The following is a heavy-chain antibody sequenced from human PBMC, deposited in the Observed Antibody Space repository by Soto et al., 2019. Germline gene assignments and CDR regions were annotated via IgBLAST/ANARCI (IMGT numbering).Heavy chain of an antibody. V-gene: IGHV1-18*01. D-gene: IGHD1-26*01. CDR3: ARGPGDMDA. CDR2: ISTYNGNT. CDR1: GYTFTNYD. J-gene: IGHJ6*02. Sequence: QVQLVQSGAEVKKPGASVKVSCKASGYTFTNYDISWVRQAPGQGLEWMGWISTYNGNTNYTQKLQGRVTMTTDTSASTAYMELTSLRFDDTAIYYCARGPGDMDAWGQGTTVAVSS.